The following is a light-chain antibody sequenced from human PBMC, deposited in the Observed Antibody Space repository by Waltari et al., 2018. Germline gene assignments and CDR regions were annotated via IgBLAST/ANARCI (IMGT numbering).Light chain of an antibody. CDR2: AAS. Sequence: DMQMTQSPSSLSASVGDRVTITCRANQSISSYLNWYQQKPGKAPQLLIYAASSLRSGVASRFSGNGSGTDFTLTISSLQPEDFATYYCQQSYSTHTFGQGTKLEIK. CDR1: QSISSY. V-gene: IGKV1-39*01. CDR3: QQSYSTHT. J-gene: IGKJ2*01.